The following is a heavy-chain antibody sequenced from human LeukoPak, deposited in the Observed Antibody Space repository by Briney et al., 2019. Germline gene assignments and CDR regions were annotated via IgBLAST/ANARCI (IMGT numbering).Heavy chain of an antibody. CDR3: ARVSITMIFNY. CDR2: YLYGGST. J-gene: IGHJ4*02. CDR1: GGSVGSGSYY. Sequence: PSETLSLTCTVSGGSVGSGSYYWSWIRQPPGKGLEWIGYYLYGGSTSYNPSLKSRVTISVDTSKSQVSLKLSSVTAADTAVYYCARVSITMIFNYWGQGTLVTVSS. D-gene: IGHD3-22*01. V-gene: IGHV4-61*01.